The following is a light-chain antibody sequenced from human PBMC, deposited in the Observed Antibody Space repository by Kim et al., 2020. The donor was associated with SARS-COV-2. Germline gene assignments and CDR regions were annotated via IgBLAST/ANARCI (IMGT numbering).Light chain of an antibody. CDR1: QGISTS. Sequence: DIQMTQSPSSLSASVGDRVTITCRASQGISTSLIWYQQKPGKVPKLLIYGASTLQSGVPSRFSGSGSGTDFTLTINSLQPEDVATYYCQKYDSVPHSFGQGNKLEI. J-gene: IGKJ2*03. CDR2: GAS. V-gene: IGKV1-27*01. CDR3: QKYDSVPHS.